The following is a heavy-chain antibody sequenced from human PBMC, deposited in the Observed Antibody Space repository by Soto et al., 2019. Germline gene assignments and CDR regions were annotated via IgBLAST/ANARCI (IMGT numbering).Heavy chain of an antibody. V-gene: IGHV3-30-3*01. CDR1: GFTFSSYA. Sequence: QVQLVESGGGVVQPGRSLRLSCAASGFTFSSYAMHWVRQAPGKGLEWVAVISYDGSNKYYADSVKGRFTISRDNSKNKLYLQMNSLRAEDTAVYYCARPEVVVAALYGMDVWGQGTTVTVSS. CDR3: ARPEVVVAALYGMDV. J-gene: IGHJ6*02. CDR2: ISYDGSNK. D-gene: IGHD2-15*01.